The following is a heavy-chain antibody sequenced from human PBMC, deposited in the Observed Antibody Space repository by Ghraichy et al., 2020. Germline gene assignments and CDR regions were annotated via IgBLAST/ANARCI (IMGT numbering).Heavy chain of an antibody. CDR2: IKQDGSEK. CDR3: ARPRYSDNWDSSNDY. J-gene: IGHJ4*02. V-gene: IGHV3-7*03. CDR1: GFTFSKYW. D-gene: IGHD1-1*01. Sequence: GGSLRLSCAASGFTFSKYWMTWVRQAPGKGLEWVANIKQDGSEKYYVDSVKGRFSISRDNAKNSLYLQMNSLRAEDTAVYYCARPRYSDNWDSSNDYRGQGTLVTVSS.